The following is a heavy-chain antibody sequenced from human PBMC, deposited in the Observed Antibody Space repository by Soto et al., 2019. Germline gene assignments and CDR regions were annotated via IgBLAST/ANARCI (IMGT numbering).Heavy chain of an antibody. D-gene: IGHD2-15*01. CDR1: GGAFSGYT. J-gene: IGHJ5*02. CDR3: AGGAVHTPTWMGA. CDR2: LIPAVGQA. V-gene: IGHV1-69*08. Sequence: QVQLVQSGAEVKKPGSSMKVSCKASGGAFSGYTFNWVRQPPGQGLEWMGRLIPAVGQANNAQKFQGRLTITADESASTVYLDLTSLTSEDTAVYFCAGGAVHTPTWMGAWGQGTLVTVSS.